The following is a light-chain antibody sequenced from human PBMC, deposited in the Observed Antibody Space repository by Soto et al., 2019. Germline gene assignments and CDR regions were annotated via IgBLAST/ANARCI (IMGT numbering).Light chain of an antibody. CDR3: QQYGSSRVT. Sequence: ESVLTQSPGTLSLSPGERATLSCRASQSVSSSYLAWYQQKPGQAPRLLIYGASTRATGIPDRFSGSGSGTDFSLTISRLEPEDFAVYYCQQYGSSRVTFGQGPRMEIK. CDR2: GAS. CDR1: QSVSSSY. J-gene: IGKJ5*01. V-gene: IGKV3-20*01.